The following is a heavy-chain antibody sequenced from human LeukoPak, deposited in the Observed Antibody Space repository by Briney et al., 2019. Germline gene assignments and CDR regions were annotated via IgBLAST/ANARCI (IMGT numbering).Heavy chain of an antibody. Sequence: SETLSLTCAVYGGSFSGYYWSWIRQPPGKGLEWIGEINHSGSTNYNPSLKSRVTISVDTSKNQFSLKLSPVTAADTAVYYCARVGVDYSGNIIKYFFDYWGQGTLVTVSS. CDR2: INHSGST. V-gene: IGHV4-34*01. J-gene: IGHJ4*02. CDR3: ARVGVDYSGNIIKYFFDY. CDR1: GGSFSGYY. D-gene: IGHD4-23*01.